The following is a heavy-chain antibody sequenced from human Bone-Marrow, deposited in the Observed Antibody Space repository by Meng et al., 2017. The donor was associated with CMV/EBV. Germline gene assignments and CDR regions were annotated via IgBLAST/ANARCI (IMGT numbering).Heavy chain of an antibody. CDR1: GFTFSSYA. V-gene: IGHV3-23*03. D-gene: IGHD4-23*01. CDR3: GGNSAGMDV. Sequence: GGSLRLSCAASGFTFSSYAMSWVRQAPGKGLEWVSVIYSGGSSTYYADSVKGRFTISRDNSKNTLYLQMNSLRAEDTAVYYCGGNSAGMDVWGQGTTVTVSS. J-gene: IGHJ6*02. CDR2: IYSGGSST.